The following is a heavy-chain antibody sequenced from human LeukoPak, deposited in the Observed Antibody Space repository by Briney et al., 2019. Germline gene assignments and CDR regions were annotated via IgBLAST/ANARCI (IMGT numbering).Heavy chain of an antibody. Sequence: SETLSLTCTVSGGSISSYYWSWIRQPAGKGLEWIGRIYTSGSTNYNPSLKSRVTMSVDTSKNQFSLKLSSVTAADTAVYYCARDLTEWELPSVWGQETLVTVSS. V-gene: IGHV4-4*07. D-gene: IGHD1-26*01. CDR2: IYTSGST. J-gene: IGHJ4*02. CDR3: ARDLTEWELPSV. CDR1: GGSISSYY.